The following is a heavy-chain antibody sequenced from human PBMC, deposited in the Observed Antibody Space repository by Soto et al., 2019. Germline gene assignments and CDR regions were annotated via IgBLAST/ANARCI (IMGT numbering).Heavy chain of an antibody. V-gene: IGHV1-69*01. J-gene: IGHJ3*02. CDR2: IIPIFGTA. CDR3: ARGGKYYYGSGSGSGIVEPAFDI. CDR1: GGTFSSYA. D-gene: IGHD3-10*01. Sequence: QVQLVQSGAEVKKPGSSVKVSCKASGGTFSSYAISWVRQAPGQGLEWMGGIIPIFGTANYAQKFQGRVTITADESTSTAYMELSSLRSEDTAVYYCARGGKYYYGSGSGSGIVEPAFDIWGQGTMVTVSS.